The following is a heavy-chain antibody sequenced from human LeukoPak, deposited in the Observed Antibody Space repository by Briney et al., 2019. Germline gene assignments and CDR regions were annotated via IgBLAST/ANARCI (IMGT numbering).Heavy chain of an antibody. J-gene: IGHJ4*02. CDR2: IYTSGST. CDR1: GGSFSSGSFY. V-gene: IGHV4-61*02. Sequence: SETLSLTCTVSGGSFSSGSFYWSWIRQPAGRGLEWIGRIYTSGSTNYNPSLKSRVTISVDTSKNQFYLKLSSVTAADTAVYYCARVGSGFDLDYWGQGTLVTVSS. D-gene: IGHD6-19*01. CDR3: ARVGSGFDLDY.